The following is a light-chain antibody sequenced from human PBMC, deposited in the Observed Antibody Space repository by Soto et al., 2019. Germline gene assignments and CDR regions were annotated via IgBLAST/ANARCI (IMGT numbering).Light chain of an antibody. CDR2: DVS. J-gene: IGLJ1*01. CDR1: SSDVGGYSY. CDR3: ASYTTSSTYV. Sequence: QSVLTQPASVSGSPGQSIAISCTGTSSDVGGYSYVSWYQQQPGKAPQLVISDVSNRPSGVSDRFSGSKSGNTASLTISGLQTEDEADYYCASYTTSSTYVFGTGTKVTVL. V-gene: IGLV2-14*01.